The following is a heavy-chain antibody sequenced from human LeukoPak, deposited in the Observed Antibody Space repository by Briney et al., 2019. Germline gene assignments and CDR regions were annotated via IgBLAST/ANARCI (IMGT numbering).Heavy chain of an antibody. V-gene: IGHV1-69*13. D-gene: IGHD6-19*01. CDR3: AREGVAGHRFNWFDP. J-gene: IGHJ5*02. Sequence: GASVKVSCKASGGTFSSYAISWVRQAPGQGLEWMGGIIPIFGTANYAQKFQGRVTITADESMSTAFMELSSLRSEDTAVYYCAREGVAGHRFNWFDPWGQGTLVTVSS. CDR1: GGTFSSYA. CDR2: IIPIFGTA.